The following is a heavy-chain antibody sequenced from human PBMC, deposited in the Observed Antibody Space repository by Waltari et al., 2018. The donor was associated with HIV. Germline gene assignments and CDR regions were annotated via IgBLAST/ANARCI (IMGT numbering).Heavy chain of an antibody. CDR1: GFSLTGYY. CDR3: ARQMTFYDAFDV. J-gene: IGHJ3*01. Sequence: QVQMVQSGAEVKKPGASVKVSCKTSGFSLTGYYIHWVRQAPGQGLEWMGWIYSNTGDTKYGLQFEGRVTMTRDTSMRTAYMELRTLRSDDTALYYCARQMTFYDAFDVWGQGTVVTVSS. CDR2: IYSNTGDT. V-gene: IGHV1-2*02.